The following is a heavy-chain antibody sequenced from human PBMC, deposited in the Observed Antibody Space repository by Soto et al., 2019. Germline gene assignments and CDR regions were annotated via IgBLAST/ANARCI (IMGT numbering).Heavy chain of an antibody. CDR1: GFTFSDYY. CDR2: ISSSGSTI. D-gene: IGHD2-2*01. Sequence: GGSLRLSCAASGFTFSDYYMSWIRQAPGKGLEWVSYISSSGSTIYYADSVKGRFTISRDNAKNSLYLQMNSLRAEDTAVYYCARTLGYCSSTSCYYAEYFQHWGQGTLVTVSS. V-gene: IGHV3-11*01. CDR3: ARTLGYCSSTSCYYAEYFQH. J-gene: IGHJ1*01.